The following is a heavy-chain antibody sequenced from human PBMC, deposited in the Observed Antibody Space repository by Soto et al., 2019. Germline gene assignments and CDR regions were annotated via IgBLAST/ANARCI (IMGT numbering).Heavy chain of an antibody. CDR2: INPHGGST. Sequence: ASVKVSCKAPRDTFTSYYINWVRQAPGQGLEWMGVINPHGGSTAYAQKFKGRVTLTRDTSASTVYMEVSSLTSDDTAMYYCAGSSGGNFGIIIEGTNWFAPWGQGTLVTVSS. CDR3: AGSSGGNFGIIIEGTNWFAP. CDR1: RDTFTSYY. V-gene: IGHV1-46*01. D-gene: IGHD5-12*01. J-gene: IGHJ5*02.